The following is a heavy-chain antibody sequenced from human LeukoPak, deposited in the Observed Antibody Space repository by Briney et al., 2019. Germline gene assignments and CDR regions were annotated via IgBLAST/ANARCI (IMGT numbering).Heavy chain of an antibody. CDR2: TYYRSKWYN. D-gene: IGHD6-13*01. CDR3: ARDEFGRIAAAGPFDY. J-gene: IGHJ4*02. V-gene: IGHV6-1*01. CDR1: GDSVSRNTAG. Sequence: SQTLSLTCAIFGDSVSRNTAGWNWIRQSPSRGLEWLGRTYYRSKWYNDYAVSVKSRITINPDTSKNQFSLQLNSVTPEDTAVYYCARDEFGRIAAAGPFDYWGQGTLVTVSS.